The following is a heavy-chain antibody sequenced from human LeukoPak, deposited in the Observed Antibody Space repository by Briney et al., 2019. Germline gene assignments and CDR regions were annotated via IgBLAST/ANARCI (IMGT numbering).Heavy chain of an antibody. CDR3: ARVGGYNWNLSPFVFDY. V-gene: IGHV1-2*02. D-gene: IGHD1-20*01. CDR1: GYTFTGYY. Sequence: ASVKVSCKASGYTFTGYYMHWVRQAPGQGLEWMGWINPNSGGTNYAQKFQGRVTMTRDTSISTAYMELSRLRSDDTAVYYCARVGGYNWNLSPFVFDYWGQGTLGTVSS. CDR2: INPNSGGT. J-gene: IGHJ4*02.